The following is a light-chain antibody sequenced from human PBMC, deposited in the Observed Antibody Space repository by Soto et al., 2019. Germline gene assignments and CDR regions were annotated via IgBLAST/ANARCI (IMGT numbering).Light chain of an antibody. CDR2: RGS. CDR1: QSLLHSNGNNH. V-gene: IGKV2-28*01. J-gene: IGKJ5*01. Sequence: DIVMTQSPLSLPVTPGEPASISCRSSQSLLHSNGNNHLDWFLQKPGQSPQLLIYRGSIRASGVPDRFSGSGSGTDFTLRITRVEAEDVGIYYCMRGLQSTFGQGTRLEIK. CDR3: MRGLQST.